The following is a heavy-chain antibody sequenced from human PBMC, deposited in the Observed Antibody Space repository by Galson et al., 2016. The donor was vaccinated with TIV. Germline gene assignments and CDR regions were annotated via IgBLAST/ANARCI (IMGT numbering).Heavy chain of an antibody. CDR1: GFTFSRYT. V-gene: IGHV3-21*01. CDR3: ARESPPTLFGVSILDY. D-gene: IGHD3-3*01. CDR2: ISSSATFI. Sequence: SLRLSCAASGFTFSRYTMHWVRQAPGKEPQWVSSISSSATFIYYADTLKGRFTISRYNTNDLLYLEMNSLRDEDTAIYYCARESPPTLFGVSILDYWGQGTVVTVSS. J-gene: IGHJ4*02.